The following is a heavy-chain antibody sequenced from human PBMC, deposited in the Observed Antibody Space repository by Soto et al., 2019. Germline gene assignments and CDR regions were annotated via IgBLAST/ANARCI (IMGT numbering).Heavy chain of an antibody. Sequence: QVQLVQSGAEVKKPGASVKVSCKASGYTFTSYAMHWVRQAPGQRLEWMGWINAGNGNTKYSQKFQGRVTITRDTSASTAYMELSSLRSEDTAVYYCARDQTLVGVPDTTFYYFDYWGQGTLVTVSS. CDR1: GYTFTSYA. CDR3: ARDQTLVGVPDTTFYYFDY. CDR2: INAGNGNT. J-gene: IGHJ4*02. V-gene: IGHV1-3*01. D-gene: IGHD3-3*01.